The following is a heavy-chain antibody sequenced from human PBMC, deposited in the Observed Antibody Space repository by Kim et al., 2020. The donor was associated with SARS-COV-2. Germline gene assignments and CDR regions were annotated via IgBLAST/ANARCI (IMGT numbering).Heavy chain of an antibody. CDR3: ARHPRGGNIWFDA. Sequence: SETLSLTCNVSGGSVSTSSYYWVWIRPSPGKGLEYIGSICYTAKTYYNPSLKRRVIISVDTSKNQFSLRLSSVTAAATAVYFCARHPRGGNIWFDAWGQG. J-gene: IGHJ5*02. V-gene: IGHV4-39*01. CDR2: ICYTAKT. D-gene: IGHD3-3*01. CDR1: GGSVSTSSYY.